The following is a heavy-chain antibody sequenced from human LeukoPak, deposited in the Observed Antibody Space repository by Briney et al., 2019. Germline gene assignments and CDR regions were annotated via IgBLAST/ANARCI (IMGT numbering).Heavy chain of an antibody. CDR2: INPNSGGT. CDR1: GYTFTGYY. Sequence: GASVKVSCKASGYTFTGYYMHWVRQAPGQGLEWMGWINPNSGGTNYAQKFQGRVTMTRDTSISTAYMELSRLRSDDTAVYYCARDRGRGYYDSTNEGIDPWGQGTLVTVSS. V-gene: IGHV1-2*02. D-gene: IGHD3-22*01. J-gene: IGHJ5*02. CDR3: ARDRGRGYYDSTNEGIDP.